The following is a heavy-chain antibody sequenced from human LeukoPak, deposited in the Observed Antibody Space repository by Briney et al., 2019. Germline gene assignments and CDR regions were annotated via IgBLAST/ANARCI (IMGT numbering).Heavy chain of an antibody. CDR2: ISSSSSYI. Sequence: SGGSLRLSCAASGFTFSSYSMNWVRQAPGKGLEWVSSISSSSSYIYYADSVKGRFTISRDNAKNSLYLQMNSLRAEDTAVYYCARVSENYEAGFDYWGQGTLVTVSS. CDR3: ARVSENYEAGFDY. D-gene: IGHD1-7*01. V-gene: IGHV3-21*01. CDR1: GFTFSSYS. J-gene: IGHJ4*02.